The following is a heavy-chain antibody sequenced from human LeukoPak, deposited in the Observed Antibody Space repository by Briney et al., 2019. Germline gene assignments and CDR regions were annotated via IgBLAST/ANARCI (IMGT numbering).Heavy chain of an antibody. J-gene: IGHJ4*02. CDR3: ARGVGYNWNDGAPPTFYYFDY. V-gene: IGHV4-61*01. CDR2: IYYSGST. D-gene: IGHD1-20*01. Sequence: SETLSLTCTVSGGSVSSGSYYWSWIRQPPGKGLEWIGYIYYSGSTNYNPSLKSRVTISVDTSKNQFSLKLSSVTAADTAVYYCARGVGYNWNDGAPPTFYYFDYWGQGTLVTVSS. CDR1: GGSVSSGSYY.